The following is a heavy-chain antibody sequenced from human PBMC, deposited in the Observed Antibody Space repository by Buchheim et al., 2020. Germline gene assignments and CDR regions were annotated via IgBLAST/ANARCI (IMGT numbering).Heavy chain of an antibody. J-gene: IGHJ6*02. D-gene: IGHD3-3*01. Sequence: QVQLVQSGAEVKKPGASVKVSCKASGYTFTGYYMHWVRQAPGQGLEWMGWINPNSGCTNYAQKFQGRVTMTRDTSISTAYMELSRLRSDDTVVYYWARGGPGPMVGVVIPRELYCDGMDVWGQGTT. CDR3: ARGGPGPMVGVVIPRELYCDGMDV. CDR2: INPNSGCT. CDR1: GYTFTGYY. V-gene: IGHV1-2*02.